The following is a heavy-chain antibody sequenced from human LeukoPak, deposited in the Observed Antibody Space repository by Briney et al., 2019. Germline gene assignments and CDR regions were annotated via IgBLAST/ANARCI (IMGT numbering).Heavy chain of an antibody. Sequence: ASVKVSCKASGYTFTGYYMHWVRQAPGQGLEWMGWINPNSGGTNYAQKFQGRVTMTRDTSISTAYMELSRLRSDDTAVYYCASGDGLVISFGIWCPSYQWDYWGQGTLVTVSS. D-gene: IGHD3-9*01. CDR3: ASGDGLVISFGIWCPSYQWDY. CDR2: INPNSGGT. V-gene: IGHV1-2*02. CDR1: GYTFTGYY. J-gene: IGHJ4*02.